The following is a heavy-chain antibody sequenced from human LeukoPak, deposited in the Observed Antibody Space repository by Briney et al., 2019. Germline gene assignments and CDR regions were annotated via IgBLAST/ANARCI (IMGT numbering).Heavy chain of an antibody. Sequence: GASVKVSCKASGYTFTSYGISWVRQAPGQGLEWMGWISAYNGNTNYAQKLQGRVTMTIDTSTSTAYMELRSLRSDDTAVYYCARGRFLEWLSMNDAFDIWGQGTMVTVSS. CDR3: ARGRFLEWLSMNDAFDI. V-gene: IGHV1-18*01. J-gene: IGHJ3*02. CDR2: ISAYNGNT. D-gene: IGHD3-3*01. CDR1: GYTFTSYG.